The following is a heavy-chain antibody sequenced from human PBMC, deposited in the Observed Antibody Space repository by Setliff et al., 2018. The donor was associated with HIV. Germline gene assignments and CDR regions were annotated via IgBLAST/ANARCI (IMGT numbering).Heavy chain of an antibody. CDR2: IDHSGST. CDR1: DGSFSGYY. J-gene: IGHJ3*01. V-gene: IGHV4-34*01. D-gene: IGHD1-26*01. Sequence: SETLSLTCAVYDGSFSGYYWSWIRQPPGKGLEWIGEIDHSGSTNYNPSLKSRVIISVDTSKNQFSLKLSSVTAADTAVYYCARDLRLGGRYFRFESVHDAFDLWGQGTMVTVSS. CDR3: ARDLRLGGRYFRFESVHDAFDL.